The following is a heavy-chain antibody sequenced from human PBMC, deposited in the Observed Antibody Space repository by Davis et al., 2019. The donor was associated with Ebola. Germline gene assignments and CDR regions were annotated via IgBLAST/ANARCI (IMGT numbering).Heavy chain of an antibody. CDR2: ISHDGSYK. Sequence: GGSLRLSCAASGFTFINYAIHWVRQAPGKGLEWVAVISHDGSYKYYADSVKGRCTISRDNFKNMVYLQMNSLRPEDTAVYYCARVMLRYSDWYPTDYWGRGTLVTVSS. J-gene: IGHJ4*02. CDR3: ARVMLRYSDWYPTDY. V-gene: IGHV3-30-3*01. CDR1: GFTFINYA. D-gene: IGHD3-9*01.